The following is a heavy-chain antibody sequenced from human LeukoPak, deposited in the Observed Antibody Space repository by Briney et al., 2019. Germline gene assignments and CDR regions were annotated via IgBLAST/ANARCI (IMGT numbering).Heavy chain of an antibody. CDR2: IYHSGST. D-gene: IGHD2/OR15-2a*01. V-gene: IGHV4-30-2*01. CDR1: GGSISSGGYY. Sequence: SETLSLTFTVSGGSISSGGYYWSWIRQPPGKGLEWIGYIYHSGSTYYNPSLKSRVTISVDRSKNQFSLKLSSVTAADTAVYYCARDLSYHYGMDVWGQGTTVTVSS. J-gene: IGHJ6*02. CDR3: ARDLSYHYGMDV.